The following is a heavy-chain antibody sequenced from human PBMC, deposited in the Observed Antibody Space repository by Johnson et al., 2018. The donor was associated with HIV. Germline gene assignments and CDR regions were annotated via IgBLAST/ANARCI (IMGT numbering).Heavy chain of an antibody. CDR1: GFTFSSYG. CDR2: ISYDGSNK. J-gene: IGHJ3*02. V-gene: IGHV3-30*19. CDR3: ARASDAFDI. Sequence: QVQLVESGGGVVQPGGSLRLSCAASGFTFSSYGMHWVRQAPGKGLEWVAVISYDGSNKYCADSVKGRFTISRDNSKNTLYLQMNSLRAEDTAVYYCARASDAFDIWGQGTMVTVSS.